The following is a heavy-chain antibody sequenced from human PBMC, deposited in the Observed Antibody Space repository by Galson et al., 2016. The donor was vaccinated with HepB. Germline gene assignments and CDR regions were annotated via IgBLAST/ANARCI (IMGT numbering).Heavy chain of an antibody. J-gene: IGHJ6*02. D-gene: IGHD5-18*01. CDR2: INPNSGAT. CDR1: GYTFTAYY. CDR3: ARDRDASMASFYYYGMDV. Sequence: SVKVSCKASGYTFTAYYMHWVRQAPGQGLQWMGWINPNSGATNYAQKFQGWVTMTRDTSISTAYMELIRLTSDDTAVYYCARDRDASMASFYYYGMDVGGQGTTVTVSS. V-gene: IGHV1-2*04.